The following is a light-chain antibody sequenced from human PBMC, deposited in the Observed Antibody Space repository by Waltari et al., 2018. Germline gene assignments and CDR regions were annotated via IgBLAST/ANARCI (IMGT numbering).Light chain of an antibody. Sequence: DIQMTQSPSTLSASVGDRVTLSCRASQSVGTWFAWFQQKPGKAPKLLIYMASSLESGVPARFSGRGSGTEFTLTINSLQPEDFATYFCQQYSSFSTFGQGTKVDI. CDR2: MAS. V-gene: IGKV1-5*03. CDR3: QQYSSFST. J-gene: IGKJ2*01. CDR1: QSVGTW.